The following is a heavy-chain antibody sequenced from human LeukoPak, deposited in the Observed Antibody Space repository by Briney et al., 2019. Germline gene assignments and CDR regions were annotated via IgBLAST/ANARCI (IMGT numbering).Heavy chain of an antibody. V-gene: IGHV3-7*01. CDR3: ARAKVTYYDFWSGYTYYYYMDV. CDR2: IKQDGSEK. CDR1: GFTFSSYW. D-gene: IGHD3-3*01. Sequence: GGSLRLSCAASGFTFSSYWMSWVRQAPGKGLEWVANIKQDGSEKYYVDSVKGRFTISRDNAKNSLYLQMHSLRAEDTAVYYCARAKVTYYDFWSGYTYYYYMDVWGKGTTVTVSS. J-gene: IGHJ6*03.